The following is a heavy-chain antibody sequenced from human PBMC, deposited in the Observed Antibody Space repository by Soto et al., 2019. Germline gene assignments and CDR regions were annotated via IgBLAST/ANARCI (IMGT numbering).Heavy chain of an antibody. J-gene: IGHJ4*02. V-gene: IGHV2-5*02. CDR2: IYWDDDK. CDR1: GFSLTTYGVG. D-gene: IGHD1-7*01. CDR3: AHRPTLNSDWNYGRFDY. Sequence: QITLKASGPTLVKPTQTLTLTCTFSGFSLTTYGVGVGWVSQPPGKALELLALIYWDDDKRYSLSLKTRLTITKDTSKNHVVSTMTNMYPVNTATYYCAHRPTLNSDWNYGRFDYWGQGTLVTVSS.